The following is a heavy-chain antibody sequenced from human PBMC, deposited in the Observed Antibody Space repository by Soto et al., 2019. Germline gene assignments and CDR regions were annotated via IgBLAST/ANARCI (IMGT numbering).Heavy chain of an antibody. CDR2: INHSGST. D-gene: IGHD6-13*01. Sequence: SETRSDRYGGYGGSSSGYYWSWCRQPPGKGLEWIGEINHSGSTNYNPSLKSRVTISVDTSKNQFSLKLSSVTAADTAVYYCASWSSSSWDSGRAVQPPWGPGPLLTVSS. J-gene: IGHJ5*02. CDR1: GGSSSGYY. V-gene: IGHV4-34*01. CDR3: ASWSSSSWDSGRAVQPP.